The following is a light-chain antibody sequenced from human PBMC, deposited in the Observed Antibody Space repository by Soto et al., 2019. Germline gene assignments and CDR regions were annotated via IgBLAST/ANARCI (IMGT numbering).Light chain of an antibody. CDR1: QRVSSSY. CDR2: GAS. J-gene: IGKJ2*01. CDR3: QQYGSSPLT. Sequence: EIVLTQSPGTLSLSPGERATLSCSASQRVSSSYLAWYQQKPGQAPRLLIYGASSRATGIPDRFSGSGSGTDFTLTISRLEPEDFAVYYCQQYGSSPLTFGQGTKLEIK. V-gene: IGKV3-20*01.